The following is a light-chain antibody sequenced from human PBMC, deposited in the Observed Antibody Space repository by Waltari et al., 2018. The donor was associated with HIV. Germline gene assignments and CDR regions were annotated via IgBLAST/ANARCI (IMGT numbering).Light chain of an antibody. CDR3: QVWCSSTKV. J-gene: IGLJ2*01. CDR1: NIGSKN. V-gene: IGLV3-9*01. CDR2: RDG. Sequence: SYELTQPLSVSVALGQTARITCGGNNIGSKNVHWYQQKPGQAPVLVIYRDGNRPSGIPGRCSGSNSGNTATLTISRAQAGDEADYYCQVWCSSTKVFGGGTKLTVL.